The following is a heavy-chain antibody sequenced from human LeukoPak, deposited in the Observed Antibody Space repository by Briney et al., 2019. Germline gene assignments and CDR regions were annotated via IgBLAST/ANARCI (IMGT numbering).Heavy chain of an antibody. Sequence: GGSLRLSCVVSEFGVTTYYMHWVRQAPGKGLEWVSVIYSGGTTYYAVSVAGRFTISRDHYKNTVYLQMSSLRAEDTALYYCAKGSTLTKNQIDYWGQGTLVTVSS. CDR3: AKGSTLTKNQIDY. CDR1: EFGVTTYY. J-gene: IGHJ4*02. CDR2: IYSGGTT. D-gene: IGHD2/OR15-2a*01. V-gene: IGHV3-66*01.